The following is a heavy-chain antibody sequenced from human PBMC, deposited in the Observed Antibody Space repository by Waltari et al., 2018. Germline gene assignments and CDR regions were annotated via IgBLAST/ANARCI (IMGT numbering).Heavy chain of an antibody. CDR1: GYTFTNYA. CDR3: ARWRPPDYGLDN. CDR2: INTKTGKS. J-gene: IGHJ4*02. D-gene: IGHD4-17*01. V-gene: IGHV7-4-1*02. Sequence: QEQLVQSGSELKKPGASVTVSCKASGYTFTNYAINWVRQASGQGFEWMARINTKTGKSTYAPDFTGRFVVSLDTSVSTAYLEIISLKAEDTAVYYCARWRPPDYGLDNWGQGTLVTVSA.